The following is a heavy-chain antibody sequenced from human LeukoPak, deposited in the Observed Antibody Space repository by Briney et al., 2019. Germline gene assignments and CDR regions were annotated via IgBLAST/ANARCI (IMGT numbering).Heavy chain of an antibody. J-gene: IGHJ4*02. V-gene: IGHV1-8*01. D-gene: IGHD5-18*01. CDR1: GYTFTSYD. Sequence: ASVKVSCKASGYTFTSYDINWVRQATGQGLERMGWMNPNSGDTGYAQKFQGRVTVTRNTSISTAYMELSSLRSEDTAVYYCARLPRLLWGTASVDYWGQGTLVTVSS. CDR2: MNPNSGDT. CDR3: ARLPRLLWGTASVDY.